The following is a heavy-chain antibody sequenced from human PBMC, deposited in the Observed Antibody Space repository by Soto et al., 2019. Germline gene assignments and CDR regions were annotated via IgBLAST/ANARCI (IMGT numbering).Heavy chain of an antibody. V-gene: IGHV4-39*01. CDR3: ARSARGQWLVGSKVSWFDP. CDR2: IYYSGST. D-gene: IGHD6-19*01. J-gene: IGHJ5*02. Sequence: SETLSLTCTVSGGSISSSSYYWGWIRQPPGKGLEWIGSIYYSGSTYYNPSLKSRVTISVDTSKNQFSLKLSSVTAADTAVYYCARSARGQWLVGSKVSWFDPWGQGTLVTVSS. CDR1: GGSISSSSYY.